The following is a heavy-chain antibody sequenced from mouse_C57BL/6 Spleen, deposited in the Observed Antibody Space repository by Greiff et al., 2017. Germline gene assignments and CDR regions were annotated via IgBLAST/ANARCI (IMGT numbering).Heavy chain of an antibody. CDR3: ARATTVVASYYFDY. CDR1: GFTFSSYA. Sequence: EVQRVESGGGLVKPGGSLKLSCAVSGFTFSSYAMSWVRQTPEMRMVWVATISDGGSYTYYPATVKGRFSISRDNAKNSLYLQMSHLKSEDTAMYYCARATTVVASYYFDYWGQGTTLTVSS. V-gene: IGHV5-4*01. D-gene: IGHD1-1*01. J-gene: IGHJ2*01. CDR2: ISDGGSYT.